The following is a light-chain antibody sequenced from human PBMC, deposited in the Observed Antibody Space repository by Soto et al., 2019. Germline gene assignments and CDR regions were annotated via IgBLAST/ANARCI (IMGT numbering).Light chain of an antibody. CDR3: QQVKSYPRT. J-gene: IGKJ4*01. V-gene: IGKV1-12*01. Sequence: DIQLTQSPSSVSASVGDRVTITCRASQGISWLAWYQQKLGKAPNLLIYEESTLHSGVPSRFSGRKVGTQFILTIDSLQPEDFATYYCQQVKSYPRTFGGGTRWIS. CDR1: QGISW. CDR2: EES.